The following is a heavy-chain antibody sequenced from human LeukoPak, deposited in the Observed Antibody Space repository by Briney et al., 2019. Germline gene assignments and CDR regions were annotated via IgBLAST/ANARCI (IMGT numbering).Heavy chain of an antibody. V-gene: IGHV3-64D*06. D-gene: IGHD3-22*01. CDR2: INSNGGRT. J-gene: IGHJ4*02. CDR3: VKDLYYDNSGYYSGAFDY. CDR1: GFTFSSYA. Sequence: GGSLRLSCAASGFTFSSYAMTWVRQAPGKGLEYASAINSNGGRTYYADSVKGRFTISRDNSKNTLFLQMSSLRVEDTAVYYCVKDLYYDNSGYYSGAFDYWGQGTLVTVSS.